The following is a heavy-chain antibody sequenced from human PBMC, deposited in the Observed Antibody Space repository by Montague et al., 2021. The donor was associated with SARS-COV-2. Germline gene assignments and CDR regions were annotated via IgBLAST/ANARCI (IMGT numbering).Heavy chain of an antibody. Sequence: SETLSLTSTVSGYSISSGYYWGWIRQHPGKGLEWIGSIYHSGSTYYNPSLKRRVTISVDTSKNQFSLKLGSVTAADTAVYYSWGGVVPPYYYYGMDVWGQGTTVTVSS. V-gene: IGHV4-38-2*02. J-gene: IGHJ6*02. CDR1: GYSISSGYY. D-gene: IGHD2-15*01. CDR2: IYHSGST. CDR3: WGGVVPPYYYYGMDV.